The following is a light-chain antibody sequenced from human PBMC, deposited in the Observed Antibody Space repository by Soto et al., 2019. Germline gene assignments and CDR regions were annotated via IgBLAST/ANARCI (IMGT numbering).Light chain of an antibody. CDR1: SRDVGGYNL. CDR3: YSYAGRNLYV. J-gene: IGLJ1*01. Sequence: QSVLTQPASGSGSPGQSITISCTGTSRDVGGYNLVSWYQQHPGKAPKLMIYEGSQRPSGVSNRFSGSKSGNTASLTISGLQAEDEADYYCYSYAGRNLYVFGPGTKV. V-gene: IGLV2-23*01. CDR2: EGS.